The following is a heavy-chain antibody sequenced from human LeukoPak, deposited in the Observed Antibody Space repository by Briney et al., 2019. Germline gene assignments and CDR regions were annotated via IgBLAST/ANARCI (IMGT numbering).Heavy chain of an antibody. CDR3: ASQRDYGDNWFDP. J-gene: IGHJ5*02. Sequence: SETLSLTCALSGGSISSSNWWSWVGQPPGKGLEWIGEIYHSGSTNYNPSLKSRVTISVDKSKNQFSLKLSSVTAADTAVYYCASQRDYGDNWFDPWGQGTLVSVSS. CDR2: IYHSGST. D-gene: IGHD4-17*01. CDR1: GGSISSSNW. V-gene: IGHV4-4*02.